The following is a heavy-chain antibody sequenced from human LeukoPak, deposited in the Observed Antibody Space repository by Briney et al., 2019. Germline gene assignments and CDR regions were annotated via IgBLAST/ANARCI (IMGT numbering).Heavy chain of an antibody. CDR1: GGSVSSGGNY. Sequence: SETLSLTCTVSGGSVSSGGNYWSWVRQPPGKGLEWIGYIHHTGSAYFNPSLKSRVTVSVDTSENQFSLKLSSATAADTAIYYCARDRHRSGYWYFDLWGRGILVTVSS. J-gene: IGHJ2*01. CDR2: IHHTGSA. CDR3: ARDRHRSGYWYFDL. V-gene: IGHV4-31*03.